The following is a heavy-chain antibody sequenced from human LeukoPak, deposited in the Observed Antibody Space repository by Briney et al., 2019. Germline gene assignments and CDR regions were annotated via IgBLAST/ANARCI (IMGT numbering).Heavy chain of an antibody. D-gene: IGHD1-14*01. Sequence: GESLKISCKISGYRLTNNWIGWVRQVPGKGLEWMGIIYPGDSDTRYSPSFQGQVTISADKSISTAYLQWSSLKASDTAMYYCARHAQPEEGDDYISYWGQGTLVTVSS. V-gene: IGHV5-51*01. J-gene: IGHJ4*02. CDR3: ARHAQPEEGDDYISY. CDR1: GYRLTNNW. CDR2: IYPGDSDT.